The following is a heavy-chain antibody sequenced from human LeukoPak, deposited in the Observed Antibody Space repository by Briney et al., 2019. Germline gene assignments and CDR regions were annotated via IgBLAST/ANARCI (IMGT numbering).Heavy chain of an antibody. D-gene: IGHD3-10*01. CDR3: ARIKEYGFDI. Sequence: GGSLRLSCAASGFTFSSYSMIWVRQAPGKGLEWVSYISSSGDTIHYADSVKGRFTISRDNAKNSLYLQMNSLRGEDTAVYSCARIKEYGFDIWGQGTMVTVSS. CDR2: ISSSGDTI. J-gene: IGHJ3*02. V-gene: IGHV3-48*04. CDR1: GFTFSSYS.